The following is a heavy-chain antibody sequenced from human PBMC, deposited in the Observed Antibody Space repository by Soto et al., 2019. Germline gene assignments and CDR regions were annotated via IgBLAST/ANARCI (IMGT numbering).Heavy chain of an antibody. D-gene: IGHD6-19*01. V-gene: IGHV4-34*01. CDR2: ISQSGFT. Sequence: QVQLQQRGAGLLRPSETLSLTCAVSTESLRGYYWTWIRQSPGKGLEWIGEISQSGFTNYNSSLERRVTLSVDTSKSEFSLHLTSMTAADTALYYCARGLFSSGWYSYFDPWGQGTPVTVSS. J-gene: IGHJ5*02. CDR1: TESLRGYY. CDR3: ARGLFSSGWYSYFDP.